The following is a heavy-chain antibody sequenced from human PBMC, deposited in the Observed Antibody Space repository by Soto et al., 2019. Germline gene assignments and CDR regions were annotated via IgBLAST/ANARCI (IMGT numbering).Heavy chain of an antibody. CDR2: INHGGGT. CDR1: GGSITSSGHA. Sequence: QLQLQESGSGLVRPSQTLSLTCAVSGGSITSSGHAWSWIRQPPGKGLEWIGHINHGGGTQYNPSLKSRVTLSVDRSKNKFSLNLRSVTAADTAVYYCARLQFGEGFDFWGQGARVIVSS. J-gene: IGHJ4*02. D-gene: IGHD3-10*01. V-gene: IGHV4-30-2*01. CDR3: ARLQFGEGFDF.